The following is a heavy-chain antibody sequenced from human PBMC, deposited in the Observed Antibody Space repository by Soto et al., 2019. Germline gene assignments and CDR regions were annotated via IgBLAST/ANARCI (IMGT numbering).Heavy chain of an antibody. CDR3: ASLYPPLRGSSWLDY. D-gene: IGHD6-13*01. V-gene: IGHV4-34*01. J-gene: IGHJ4*02. Sequence: QVQLQQWGAGLLKPSETLSLTCAVYGGSFSGYYWSWIRQPPGKGLEWIGEINHSGSTNYNPSLKSRVTIQVDTSKNQFSLQLSSVTAADTAVYYCASLYPPLRGSSWLDYWGQGTLVTVSS. CDR2: INHSGST. CDR1: GGSFSGYY.